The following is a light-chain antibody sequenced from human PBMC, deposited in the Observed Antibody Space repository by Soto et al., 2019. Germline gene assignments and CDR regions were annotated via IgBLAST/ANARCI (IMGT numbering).Light chain of an antibody. CDR3: SSYTSSGTLV. Sequence: QSALTQPAAVSGSPGQSITISCTGTTSDVGGYNYVSWHQQHPVKAPKLMIHEVRYRPSGVYNRFSGSKSGNTASLTISGLQAEDEDDYYCSSYTSSGTLVFGRGTKLTVL. J-gene: IGLJ3*02. V-gene: IGLV2-14*01. CDR2: EVR. CDR1: TSDVGGYNY.